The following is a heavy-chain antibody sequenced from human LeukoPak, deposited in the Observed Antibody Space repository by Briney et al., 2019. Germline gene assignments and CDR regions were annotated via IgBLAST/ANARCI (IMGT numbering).Heavy chain of an antibody. CDR2: IWYDGSNK. CDR3: ASGRLNYFYAMDI. V-gene: IGHV3-33*01. J-gene: IGHJ6*02. Sequence: QPGGSLRLSCVASGFTFSRNGMHWVRQAPGKGPEWVAVIWYDGSNKYYADSVKGRFTISRDNSKNTLYLQMNSPRAEDTAVYYCASGRLNYFYAMDIWGQGTTVTVSS. CDR1: GFTFSRNG.